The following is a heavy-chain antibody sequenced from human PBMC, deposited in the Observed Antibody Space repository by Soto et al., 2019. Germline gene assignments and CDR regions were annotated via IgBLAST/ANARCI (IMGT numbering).Heavy chain of an antibody. J-gene: IGHJ4*02. CDR2: ISYDGSNK. D-gene: IGHD5-18*01. V-gene: IGHV3-30-3*01. Sequence: GGSLRLSCAASGFTFSSYAMHWVRQAPGKGLEWVAVISYDGSNKYYADSVKGRFTISRDNSKNTLYLQMNSLRAEDTAVYYCARGFRGYSYSDYWGQGTLVTVSS. CDR1: GFTFSSYA. CDR3: ARGFRGYSYSDY.